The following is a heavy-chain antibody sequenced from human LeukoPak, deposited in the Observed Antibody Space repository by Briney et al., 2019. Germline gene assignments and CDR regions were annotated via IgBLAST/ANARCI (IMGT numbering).Heavy chain of an antibody. J-gene: IGHJ4*02. V-gene: IGHV3-23*01. CDR2: ITGGGGST. CDR1: RFTFSTYG. D-gene: IGHD3-22*01. Sequence: GGSLRLSCAASRFTFSTYGTSWVRQAPGKGLEWVSSITGGGGSTYYADSVKGRFTISRDNSKNTLYLQMNSLRAEDTAVYYCAKSSYYDSSGYYREYYFDYWGQGTLVTVSS. CDR3: AKSSYYDSSGYYREYYFDY.